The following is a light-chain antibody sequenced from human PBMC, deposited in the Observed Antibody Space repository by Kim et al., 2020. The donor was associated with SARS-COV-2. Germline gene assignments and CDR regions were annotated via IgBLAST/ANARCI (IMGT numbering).Light chain of an antibody. CDR2: GIS. Sequence: PGERATLSCRASQSIRHDFLAWYQQKPGQAPRLLMYGISTRATGIPARFSGSGSGTEFTLTISSLQSEDVAVYYCQQHSDWPLTFGGGTKVDIK. V-gene: IGKV3-15*01. CDR3: QQHSDWPLT. CDR1: QSIRHD. J-gene: IGKJ4*01.